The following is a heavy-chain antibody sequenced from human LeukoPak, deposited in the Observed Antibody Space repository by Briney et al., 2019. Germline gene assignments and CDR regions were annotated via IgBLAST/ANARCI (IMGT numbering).Heavy chain of an antibody. CDR1: GGSISSSSYY. CDR2: IYYSGST. D-gene: IGHD6-13*01. CDR3: AREDSIAAAGDYYYGMDV. V-gene: IGHV4-39*02. Sequence: SETLSLTCTVSGGSISSSSYYWGWIRQPPGKGLEWIGSIYYSGSTYYNPSLKSRVTISVDTSKNQFSLKLNSVTPEDTAVYYCAREDSIAAAGDYYYGMDVWGQGTTVTVSS. J-gene: IGHJ6*02.